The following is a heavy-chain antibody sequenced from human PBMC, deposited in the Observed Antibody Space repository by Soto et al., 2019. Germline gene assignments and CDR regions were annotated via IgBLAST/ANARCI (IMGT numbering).Heavy chain of an antibody. CDR1: RYTFTDYY. Sequence: VKVSCKVSRYTFTDYYIHLVQQAPGKGLELMGLVDPEDGETIYAEKFQGRVTITADTSTDTAYMELSSLRSEDTAVYYCATDVSQKLAYFEYWGQGTLVTVSS. J-gene: IGHJ4*02. CDR3: ATDVSQKLAYFEY. D-gene: IGHD1-26*01. V-gene: IGHV1-69-2*01. CDR2: VDPEDGET.